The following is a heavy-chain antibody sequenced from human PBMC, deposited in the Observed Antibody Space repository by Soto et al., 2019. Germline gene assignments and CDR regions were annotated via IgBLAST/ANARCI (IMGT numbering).Heavy chain of an antibody. D-gene: IGHD6-13*01. Sequence: SETLSLTCTVSGGSISSYYWSWIRQPPGKGLEWIVYIYYSGSTNYNPSLKSRVTISVDTSKNQFSLKLSSVTAADTAVYYCARVYSSSWYYFDYWGQGTLVTVSS. CDR3: ARVYSSSWYYFDY. J-gene: IGHJ4*02. V-gene: IGHV4-59*01. CDR2: IYYSGST. CDR1: GGSISSYY.